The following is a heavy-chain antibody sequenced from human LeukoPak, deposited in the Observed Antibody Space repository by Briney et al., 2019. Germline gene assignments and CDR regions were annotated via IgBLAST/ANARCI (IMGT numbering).Heavy chain of an antibody. Sequence: GGSLTLSCAGSGFTFSSYAMSWVRQAPGQGLEWVSAISDSGDYTSYADSVRGRFTISRDNSRNTLYLQMISLRPEDTAVYYCAKDKVITMIVVVTSGWFDPWGQGTLVTVSS. CDR2: ISDSGDYT. J-gene: IGHJ5*02. CDR3: AKDKVITMIVVVTSGWFDP. D-gene: IGHD3-22*01. CDR1: GFTFSSYA. V-gene: IGHV3-23*01.